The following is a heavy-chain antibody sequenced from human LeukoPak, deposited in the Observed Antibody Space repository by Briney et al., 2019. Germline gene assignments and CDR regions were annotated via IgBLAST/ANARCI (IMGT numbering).Heavy chain of an antibody. D-gene: IGHD3-10*01. CDR1: GGSVSSRTYY. V-gene: IGHV4-61*01. CDR3: ARGRLGGSGSYYNVLDY. Sequence: SETLSLTCTVSGGSVSSRTYYWSWIRQPPGKGLEWIGFVHYAGSTNYNPSLKSRVTISVDTSKNQFSLKLSSVTAADTAVYYCARGRLGGSGSYYNVLDYWGQGTLVTVSS. J-gene: IGHJ4*02. CDR2: VHYAGST.